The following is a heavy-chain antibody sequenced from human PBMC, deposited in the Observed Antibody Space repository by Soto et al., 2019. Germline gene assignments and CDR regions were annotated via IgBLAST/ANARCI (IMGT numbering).Heavy chain of an antibody. CDR2: IKSKANGETT. J-gene: IGHJ4*02. D-gene: IGHD3-9*01. V-gene: IGHV3-15*01. CDR3: ITDPGEYEIF. Sequence: EKQLVESGGGLVKPGGSLRLSCAVSGITFNNAWMSWARQAPGKGLEWVARIKSKANGETTDYAAPVKGRFTISRDDLKTMLYLQMNNLKAEDTVVYYCITDPGEYEIFWGQGTLVTVSS. CDR1: GITFNNAW.